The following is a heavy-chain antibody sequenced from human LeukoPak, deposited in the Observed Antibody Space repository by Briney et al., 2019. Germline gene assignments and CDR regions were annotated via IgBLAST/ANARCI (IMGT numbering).Heavy chain of an antibody. Sequence: ASVKVSCKASGGTFSSYAVSWVRQAPGQGLEWIGGINPIFATQDYAQKFRGRVSITTDESTSTAYMELSSLRSEGTALYYCARGPLYYALLTGCPPSEMYYFDYGGKGTLVTVSS. D-gene: IGHD3-9*01. CDR2: INPIFATQ. J-gene: IGHJ4*02. CDR1: GGTFSSYA. CDR3: ARGPLYYALLTGCPPSEMYYFDY. V-gene: IGHV1-69*05.